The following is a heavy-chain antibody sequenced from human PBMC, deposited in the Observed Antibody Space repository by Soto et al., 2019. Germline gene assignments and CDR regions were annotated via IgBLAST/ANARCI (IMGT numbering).Heavy chain of an antibody. CDR2: IYYGGST. D-gene: IGHD6-19*01. CDR1: GGSISSSNYH. CDR3: AKYTSGSMVDY. J-gene: IGHJ4*02. V-gene: IGHV4-39*01. Sequence: SETLSLTCIVSGGSISSSNYHWVLIRQPPGKGLEWIGTIYYGGSTFYTPSLRSRVTISLDTSKDQFSLNLSSVTAADTAIYYCAKYTSGSMVDYWGQGTLVTVSS.